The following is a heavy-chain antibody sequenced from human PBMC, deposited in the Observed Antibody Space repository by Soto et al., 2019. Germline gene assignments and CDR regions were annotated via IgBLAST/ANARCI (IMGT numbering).Heavy chain of an antibody. CDR3: AHIPMITMAYYYGMDV. V-gene: IGHV2-5*01. CDR1: GFSLSTSGVG. D-gene: IGHD3-10*01. CDR2: IYWNDDK. J-gene: IGHJ6*02. Sequence: SGPTLVNPTPPLTLTCTFSGFSLSTSGVGVGWIRQPPGKALEWLALIYWNDDKRYSPSLKSRLTITKDTSKNQVVLTMTNMDPVDTATYYCAHIPMITMAYYYGMDVWGQGTTVTVSS.